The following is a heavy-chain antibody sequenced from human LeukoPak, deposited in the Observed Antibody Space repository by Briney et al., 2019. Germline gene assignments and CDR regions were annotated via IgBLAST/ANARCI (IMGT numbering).Heavy chain of an antibody. J-gene: IGHJ4*02. CDR3: ARDYKYAFDN. V-gene: IGHV3-21*01. CDR2: IGSSSSYI. D-gene: IGHD5-24*01. CDR1: GFTFSSYS. Sequence: PGGSLRLSCAASGFTFSSYSMNWVRQAPGKGLEWVSSIGSSSSYIYYADSVKGRFTISGDKAKNSLYLQMNSLRVEDTAVYYCARDYKYAFDNWGQGTLVTVSS.